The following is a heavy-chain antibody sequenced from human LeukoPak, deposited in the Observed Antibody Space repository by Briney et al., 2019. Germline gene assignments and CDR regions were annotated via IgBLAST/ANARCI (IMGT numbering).Heavy chain of an antibody. CDR1: GGSISSGGYS. D-gene: IGHD3-22*01. V-gene: IGHV4-30-2*01. Sequence: SETLSLTCAVSGGSISSGGYSWSWIRQPPGKGLEWIGYIYHSGSTYYNPSLKSRVTISVDRSKNQFSLKLSSVTAADTAVYYCARGDYNSSGYYGRDVWGKGTTVTVS. CDR2: IYHSGST. CDR3: ARGDYNSSGYYGRDV. J-gene: IGHJ6*04.